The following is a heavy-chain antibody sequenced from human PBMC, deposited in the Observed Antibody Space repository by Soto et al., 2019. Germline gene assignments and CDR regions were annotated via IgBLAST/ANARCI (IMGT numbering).Heavy chain of an antibody. CDR3: AGGLYYYDSSGYYSP. CDR1: GFTFSSYS. J-gene: IGHJ5*02. CDR2: ISSSSSYI. V-gene: IGHV3-21*01. D-gene: IGHD3-22*01. Sequence: GGSLRLSCAASGFTFSSYSMNWVRQAPGKGLEWVSSISSSSSYIYYADSVKGRFTISRDNAKNSLYLQMNSLRAEDTAVYYCAGGLYYYDSSGYYSPWGQGTPVTVSS.